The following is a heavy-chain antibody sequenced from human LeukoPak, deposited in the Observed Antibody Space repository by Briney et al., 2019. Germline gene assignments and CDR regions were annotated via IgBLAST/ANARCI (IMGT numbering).Heavy chain of an antibody. CDR2: FDPEDGET. V-gene: IGHV1-24*01. CDR1: GYTLTELS. D-gene: IGHD3-22*01. CDR3: AIRSDYYDSSGYYYY. Sequence: ASVKVSCKVSGYTLTELSMHWVRQAPGKWLEWMGGFDPEDGETIYAQKFQGRVTMTEDTSTDTAYMELSSLRSEDTAVYYCAIRSDYYDSSGYYYYWGQGTLVTVSS. J-gene: IGHJ4*02.